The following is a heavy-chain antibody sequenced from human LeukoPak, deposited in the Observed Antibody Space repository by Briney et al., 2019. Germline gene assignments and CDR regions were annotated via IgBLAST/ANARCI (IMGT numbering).Heavy chain of an antibody. CDR2: ISYDGSNK. D-gene: IGHD6-6*01. J-gene: IGHJ3*02. CDR1: GFTFSSYA. CDR3: ARDPVHAFDI. Sequence: GGSLRLSCAASGFTFSSYAMHWVRQAPGKGLEWVAVISYDGSNKYYADSVKGRFTISRDNSKNTLYLQMNSLRAEDTAVYYCARDPVHAFDIWGQGTMVTVSS. V-gene: IGHV3-30-3*01.